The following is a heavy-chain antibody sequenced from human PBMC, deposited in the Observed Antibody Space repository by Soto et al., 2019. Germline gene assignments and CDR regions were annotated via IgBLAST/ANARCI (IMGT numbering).Heavy chain of an antibody. D-gene: IGHD3-22*01. CDR1: GFSFSNYA. J-gene: IGHJ3*01. V-gene: IGHV3-48*02. Sequence: EVQLVESGGGLVQPGGSRRVSCAASGFSFSNYAMNWVRQAPGKGLEWVSYISIGSGSIFYADSVKGRFTISRDDAKNSLYLQMNTLREEDTAVYYSVRDDRWAFDFWGQGTMVTVSS. CDR3: VRDDRWAFDF. CDR2: ISIGSGSI.